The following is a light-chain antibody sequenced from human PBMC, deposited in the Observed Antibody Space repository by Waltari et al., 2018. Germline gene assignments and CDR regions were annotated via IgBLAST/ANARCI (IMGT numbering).Light chain of an antibody. V-gene: IGLV3-21*01. J-gene: IGLJ2*01. CDR2: YDD. Sequence: SYALTQPSSLSVASGKMATITRGGHNFGPSKWRWYQRKPGQAPVLLIYYDDDRPSGIPERFSGSASGNTATLTISRVEAGDEADYYCQVWESSSEVLFGGGTKLTVL. CDR3: QVWESSSEVL. CDR1: NFGPSK.